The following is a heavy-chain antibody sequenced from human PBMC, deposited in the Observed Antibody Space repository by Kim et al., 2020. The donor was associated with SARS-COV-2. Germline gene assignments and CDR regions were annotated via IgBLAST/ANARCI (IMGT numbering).Heavy chain of an antibody. V-gene: IGHV3-23*01. D-gene: IGHD5-18*01. J-gene: IGHJ6*02. CDR3: AKEDTAMATGYYYYGMDV. Sequence: KGRFTISRDNAKNTLYLKMTSLRAEDTAVYYCAKEDTAMATGYYYYGMDVWGQGTTVTVSS.